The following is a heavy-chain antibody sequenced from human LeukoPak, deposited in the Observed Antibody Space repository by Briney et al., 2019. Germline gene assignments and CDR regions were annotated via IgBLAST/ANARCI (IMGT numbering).Heavy chain of an antibody. V-gene: IGHV3-49*03. Sequence: GGSLRLSCTGSGFTFGDYAMSWFRQAPGKGLEWLGFIRSRAYGGTTEYAASVKGRFSISRDDSKTIAYLQMNSLKTEDTAVYYCTRDLYNYDSSGYPGDAFDIWGQGTMVTVSS. J-gene: IGHJ3*02. D-gene: IGHD3-22*01. CDR3: TRDLYNYDSSGYPGDAFDI. CDR2: IRSRAYGGTT. CDR1: GFTFGDYA.